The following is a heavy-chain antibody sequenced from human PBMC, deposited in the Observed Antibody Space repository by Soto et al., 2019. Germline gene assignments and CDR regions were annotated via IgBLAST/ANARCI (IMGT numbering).Heavy chain of an antibody. V-gene: IGHV3-74*02. Sequence: VQLVESGGGFVEPGGSLRLSCVVSGFSLSRAWMDWVRQVPGKGLVWVSRINKDATTTYADSVKGRFTISRDTAKNTLYLQMNSLRAEDTALYYCAREDFWSFAWGQGTLVTVSS. CDR2: INKDATT. J-gene: IGHJ5*02. D-gene: IGHD3-3*01. CDR3: AREDFWSFA. CDR1: GFSLSRAW.